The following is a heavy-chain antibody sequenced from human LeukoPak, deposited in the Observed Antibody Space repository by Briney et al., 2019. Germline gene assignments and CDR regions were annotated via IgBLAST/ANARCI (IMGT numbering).Heavy chain of an antibody. CDR2: ISSSSSYI. V-gene: IGHV3-21*01. Sequence: PGGSLRLSCAASGFTFSSYSMNWVRQAPGKGLEWVSSISSSSSYIYYADSVKGRFTISRDNAKNSLYLQMNSLRAEDTAMYYCARSLKWYCSGGSCYSAPSTSDFNWFDPWGQGTLVTVSS. D-gene: IGHD2-15*01. J-gene: IGHJ5*02. CDR3: ARSLKWYCSGGSCYSAPSTSDFNWFDP. CDR1: GFTFSSYS.